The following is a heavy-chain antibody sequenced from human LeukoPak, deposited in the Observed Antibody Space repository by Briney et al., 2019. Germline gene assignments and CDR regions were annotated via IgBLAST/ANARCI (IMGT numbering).Heavy chain of an antibody. CDR2: INSDGSEG. Sequence: GGSLRLSCAVSGFTFSGFWMSWSRQAPGKGLEWVASINSDGSEGYYADVVKGRFTISRDNSKNTLYVQVNSLGTEDTAAYYCAKGSYYDSSGSFYFDYWGQGTLVTVSS. D-gene: IGHD3-22*01. V-gene: IGHV3-7*03. CDR1: GFTFSGFW. CDR3: AKGSYYDSSGSFYFDY. J-gene: IGHJ4*02.